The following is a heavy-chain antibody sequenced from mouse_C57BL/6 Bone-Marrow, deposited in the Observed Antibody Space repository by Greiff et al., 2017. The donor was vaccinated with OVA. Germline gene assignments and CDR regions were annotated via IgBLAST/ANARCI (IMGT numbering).Heavy chain of an antibody. J-gene: IGHJ2*01. CDR1: GYTFTSYG. CDR2: IYPRSGNT. V-gene: IGHV1-81*01. CDR3: ARAEPLVDY. Sequence: QVQLKESGAELARPGASVKLSCKASGYTFTSYGISWVKQRTGQGLEWIGEIYPRSGNTYYNEKVKGKATLTADKSSSTAYMELRSLTSEDSAVYFCARAEPLVDYWGQGTTLTVTS. D-gene: IGHD6-1*01.